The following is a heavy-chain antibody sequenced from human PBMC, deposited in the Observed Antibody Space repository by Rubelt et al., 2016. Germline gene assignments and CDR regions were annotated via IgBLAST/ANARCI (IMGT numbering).Heavy chain of an antibody. D-gene: IGHD6-13*01. CDR1: GYTFTGYY. V-gene: IGHV1-2*02. CDR2: INPNSGGT. CDR3: ARGDLYSSSWYYFDY. J-gene: IGHJ4*02. Sequence: VKVSCKASGYTFTGYYMHWVRQAPGQGLEWMGWINPNSGGTNYAQKFQGRVTMTRDTSISTAYMELSRLRSEDTAVYYCARGDLYSSSWYYFDYWGQGTLVTVSS.